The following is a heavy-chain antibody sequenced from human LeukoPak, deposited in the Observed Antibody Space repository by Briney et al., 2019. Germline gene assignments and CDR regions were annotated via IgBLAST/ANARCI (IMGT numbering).Heavy chain of an antibody. V-gene: IGHV2-5*02. CDR1: GFSLSTSGVR. CDR2: IYWDDDK. J-gene: IGHJ4*02. CDR3: AHLIHYYDSSGYSDY. D-gene: IGHD3-22*01. Sequence: SGPTPVKPPQTLTLTRTFPGFSLSTSGVRVGWIRQPPGKALEWLPPIYWDDDKRYSPSLKSRLTITKDTSKNQVVLTMTNMDPVDTATYYCAHLIHYYDSSGYSDYWGQGTLVTVSS.